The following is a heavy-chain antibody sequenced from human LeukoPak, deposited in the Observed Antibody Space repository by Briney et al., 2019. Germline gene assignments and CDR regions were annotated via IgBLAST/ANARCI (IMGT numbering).Heavy chain of an antibody. CDR3: AKVSTYYYDSSGYYYFDY. CDR1: GFTFSGYA. CDR2: ISGSGGST. J-gene: IGHJ4*02. Sequence: PGGSLRLSCAASGFTFSGYAMSWVRQAPGKGLEWVSAISGSGGSTYYADSVKGRFTISRDNSKNTLYLQMNSLRAEDTAVYYCAKVSTYYYDSSGYYYFDYWGQGTLVTVSS. V-gene: IGHV3-23*01. D-gene: IGHD3-22*01.